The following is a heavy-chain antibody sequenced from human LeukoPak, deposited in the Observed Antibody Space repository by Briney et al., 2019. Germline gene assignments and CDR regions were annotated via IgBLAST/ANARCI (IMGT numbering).Heavy chain of an antibody. CDR1: GFTFNNYA. CDR2: ISYDGSNK. Sequence: QPGRSLRLSCAASGFTFNNYAMHWVRQAPGKGLEWVAVISYDGSNKYYADSVKGRFTISRDNSKNTLYLQMNSLRAEDTAVYYCARTFPYFDYWGQGTLVTVSS. V-gene: IGHV3-30-3*01. J-gene: IGHJ4*02. CDR3: ARTFPYFDY. D-gene: IGHD3-16*01.